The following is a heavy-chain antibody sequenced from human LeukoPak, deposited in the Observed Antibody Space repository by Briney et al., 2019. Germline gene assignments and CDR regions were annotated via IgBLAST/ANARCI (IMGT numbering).Heavy chain of an antibody. J-gene: IGHJ4*02. CDR1: GFTFSSYG. V-gene: IGHV3-30*02. CDR3: ARDGEYSSGWYVYFDY. D-gene: IGHD6-19*01. Sequence: PGGSLRLSCAASGFTFSSYGMHWVRQAPGKGLEWVAFIRYDGSNKYYADSVKGRFTISRDNSKNTLYLQMNSLRAEDTAVYYCARDGEYSSGWYVYFDYWGQGTLVTVSS. CDR2: IRYDGSNK.